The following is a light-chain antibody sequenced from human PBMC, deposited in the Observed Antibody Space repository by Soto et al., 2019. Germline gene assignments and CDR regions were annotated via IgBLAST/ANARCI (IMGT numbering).Light chain of an antibody. CDR1: QSVSSS. J-gene: IGKJ4*01. Sequence: DIQLTQSPSSVSSSAGDRATLSCRASQSVSSSLAWYQQKPGQAPRLLIYDASSRATGIPDRFSGSGSGTDFTLTISRLEPEDFAMYYCQQHGSLPHTFGRGTKVDIK. CDR3: QQHGSLPHT. V-gene: IGKV3-20*01. CDR2: DAS.